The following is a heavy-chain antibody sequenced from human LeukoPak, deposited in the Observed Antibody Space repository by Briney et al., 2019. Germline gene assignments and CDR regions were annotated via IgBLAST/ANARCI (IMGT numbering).Heavy chain of an antibody. CDR2: ISGRGDST. J-gene: IGHJ4*02. CDR1: GFTFSRYG. V-gene: IGHV3-23*01. CDR3: AKALTTGYSYDFFDY. Sequence: GGSLRLSCAASGFTFSRYGMSWVRQAPGKGLEWVSGISGRGDSTYHADSVKGRFTISRDNFKNTIYLHMNSLRAEDTAVYYCAKALTTGYSYDFFDYWGQGTLVTVSS. D-gene: IGHD5-18*01.